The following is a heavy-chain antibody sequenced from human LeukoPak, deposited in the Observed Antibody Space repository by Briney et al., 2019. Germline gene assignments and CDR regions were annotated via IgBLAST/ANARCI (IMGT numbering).Heavy chain of an antibody. CDR3: AREVAGGDCYDY. CDR1: GGSISSSSYY. D-gene: IGHD2-8*02. CDR2: IYYTGSS. J-gene: IGHJ4*02. V-gene: IGHV4-39*07. Sequence: SETLSLTCTVSGGSISSSSYYWGWIRQPPGKGLEWIGSIYYTGSSYYNPSLKSRVTISVDTSKNQFSLKLTSVTAADTAVYYCAREVAGGDCYDYWGQGTLVTVSS.